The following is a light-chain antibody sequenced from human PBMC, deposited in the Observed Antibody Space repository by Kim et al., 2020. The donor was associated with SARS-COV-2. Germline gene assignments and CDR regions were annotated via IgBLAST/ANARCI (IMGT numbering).Light chain of an antibody. J-gene: IGKJ4*01. CDR3: QQYSSYSLT. V-gene: IGKV1-5*03. CDR2: ETS. Sequence: ASGGDRVTITCRASQSVSDWLAWYQQKPGKAPYLLISETSSLESGVPSRFSASGSGTEFTLTISSLQPDDFATYYCQQYSSYSLTFGGGTKVDIK. CDR1: QSVSDW.